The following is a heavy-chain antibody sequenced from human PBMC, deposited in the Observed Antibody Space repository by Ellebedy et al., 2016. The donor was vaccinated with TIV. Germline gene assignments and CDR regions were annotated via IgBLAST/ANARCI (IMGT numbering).Heavy chain of an antibody. V-gene: IGHV3-23*01. J-gene: IGHJ6*02. CDR2: ISGSSVNT. D-gene: IGHD6-25*01. Sequence: PGGSLRLSCAASGFTFSSYALSWVRQAPGRGLEWVSSISGSSVNTYYADSVKGRFTISRDDSRSTLWLQMTSLRAEDAAKYYCTKHRPSASMDVWGQGTTVAVSS. CDR3: TKHRPSASMDV. CDR1: GFTFSSYA.